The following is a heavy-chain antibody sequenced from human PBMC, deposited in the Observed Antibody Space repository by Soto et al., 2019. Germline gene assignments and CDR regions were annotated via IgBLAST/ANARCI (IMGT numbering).Heavy chain of an antibody. CDR2: ISYDGSNK. CDR3: ARGDGQKLRSYSSGIYV. D-gene: IGHD1-26*01. Sequence: GGSLRLSCAASGFTFSSYAMHWVRQAPGKGLEWVAVISYDGSNKYYADSVKGRFTISRDNSKNTLYLQMNSLRAEDTAVYYCARGDGQKLRSYSSGIYVWGQQTTLTVSS. CDR1: GFTFSSYA. J-gene: IGHJ6*02. V-gene: IGHV3-30-3*01.